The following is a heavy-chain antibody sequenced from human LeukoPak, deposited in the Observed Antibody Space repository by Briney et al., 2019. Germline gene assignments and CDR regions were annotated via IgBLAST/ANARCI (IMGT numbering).Heavy chain of an antibody. Sequence: GGSLRLSSIASGFPLSHHGMHWVRQPPGKGLEWVAFVRYDGGDKYYADSVKGRFTVSRDNSNNALDLQMNTLTVEDTAVYYCARALSSAGGSYYFDSWGQGTLVTVSS. CDR3: ARALSSAGGSYYFDS. D-gene: IGHD4-23*01. J-gene: IGHJ4*02. V-gene: IGHV3-30*02. CDR1: GFPLSHHG. CDR2: VRYDGGDK.